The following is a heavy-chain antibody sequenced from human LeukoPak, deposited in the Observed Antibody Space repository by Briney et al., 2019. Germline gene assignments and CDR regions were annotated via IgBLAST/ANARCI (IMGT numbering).Heavy chain of an antibody. D-gene: IGHD3-10*02. J-gene: IGHJ6*04. Sequence: GGSLRLSCAASGFTFSSYAMSWVRQAPGKGLVWVSAISGSGGNTYYADSVKGRFTISRDNAKNSLYLQMNSLRAEATAVYYCAELGITMIGGVWGKGTTVTISS. CDR3: AELGITMIGGV. CDR2: ISGSGGNT. V-gene: IGHV3-23*01. CDR1: GFTFSSYA.